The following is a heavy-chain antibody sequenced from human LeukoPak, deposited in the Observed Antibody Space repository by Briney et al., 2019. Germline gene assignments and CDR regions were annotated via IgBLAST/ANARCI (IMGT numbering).Heavy chain of an antibody. CDR3: ARVSSSSWYGLPPYYYYMDV. CDR1: GGTFSSYA. Sequence: ASVKVSCKASGGTFSSYAISWVRQAPGQGLEWMGRIIPILGIANYAQKFQGRVTITADKSTSTAYMELSSLRSEDTAVYYCARVSSSSWYGLPPYYYYMDVWGKGTTVTVSS. D-gene: IGHD6-13*01. V-gene: IGHV1-69*04. CDR2: IIPILGIA. J-gene: IGHJ6*03.